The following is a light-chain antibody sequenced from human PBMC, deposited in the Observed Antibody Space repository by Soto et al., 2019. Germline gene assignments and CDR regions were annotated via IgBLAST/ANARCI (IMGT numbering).Light chain of an antibody. CDR2: EVN. Sequence: QSALTQPPSVSGSPGQSVTITCTGTSSDVGTYNRVSWYQQPPGTAPKLIIYEVNNRPSGVPDRFSGSKSGNTASLTISGLQAEDEADYHCSLYTPSRSRGVFGGGTKLTVL. CDR3: SLYTPSRSRGV. J-gene: IGLJ3*02. V-gene: IGLV2-18*01. CDR1: SSDVGTYNR.